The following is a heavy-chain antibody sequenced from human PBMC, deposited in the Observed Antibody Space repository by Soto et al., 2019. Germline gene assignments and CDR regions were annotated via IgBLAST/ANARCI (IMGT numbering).Heavy chain of an antibody. CDR2: IYYSGTT. D-gene: IGHD2-8*01. CDR1: GGSISSGGYY. J-gene: IGHJ5*02. CDR3: AGSVFP. V-gene: IGHV4-31*03. Sequence: QVQLQESGPGLVKPSQTLSLTCTVSGGSISSGGYYWSWIRQHPGKGLEWIGYIYYSGTTYYNPSLKRRVTIPVDSSKNQCSLRLNSVTAAVAAVYYCAGSVFPWGQGTLVTVSS.